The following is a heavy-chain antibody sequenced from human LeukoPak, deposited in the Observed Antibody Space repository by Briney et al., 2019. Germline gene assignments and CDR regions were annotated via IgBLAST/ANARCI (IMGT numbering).Heavy chain of an antibody. Sequence: SETLSLTCTVSGYSINSGYYWGWIRQPPGKGLEWIAIIYHSGSTYYNPSLKSRVTISVDTSKNQFSLNLSSVTAADTAVYYCARRSSSGWSDNWFDPWGQGTLVTVSS. CDR1: GYSINSGYY. D-gene: IGHD6-19*01. J-gene: IGHJ5*02. CDR2: IYHSGST. V-gene: IGHV4-38-2*02. CDR3: ARRSSSGWSDNWFDP.